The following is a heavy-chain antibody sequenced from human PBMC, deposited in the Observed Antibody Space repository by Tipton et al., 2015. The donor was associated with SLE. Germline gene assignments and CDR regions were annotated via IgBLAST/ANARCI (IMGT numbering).Heavy chain of an antibody. Sequence: SLRLSCAASGFTFSSYGMHWVRQAPGKGLEWVSSISSSSSYIYYADSVKGRFTISRDNAKNSLYLQMNSLRAEDTAVYYCARADDILTGYYPDYYYGMDVWGQGTTVTVSS. V-gene: IGHV3-21*01. J-gene: IGHJ6*02. CDR2: ISSSSSYI. CDR1: GFTFSSYG. CDR3: ARADDILTGYYPDYYYGMDV. D-gene: IGHD3-9*01.